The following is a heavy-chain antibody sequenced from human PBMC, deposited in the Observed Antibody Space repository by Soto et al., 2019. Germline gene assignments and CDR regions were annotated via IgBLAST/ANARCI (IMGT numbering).Heavy chain of an antibody. CDR2: ISSSSSYI. CDR3: ARDLGELSFPDDAFDI. CDR1: GFTFSSYS. J-gene: IGHJ3*02. D-gene: IGHD3-16*02. Sequence: GGSLRLSCAASGFTFSSYSMNWVRQAPGKGLEWVSSISSSSSYIYYADSVKGRFTISRDNAKNSLYLQMNSLRAEDTAVYYCARDLGELSFPDDAFDIWGQGTMVTVSS. V-gene: IGHV3-21*01.